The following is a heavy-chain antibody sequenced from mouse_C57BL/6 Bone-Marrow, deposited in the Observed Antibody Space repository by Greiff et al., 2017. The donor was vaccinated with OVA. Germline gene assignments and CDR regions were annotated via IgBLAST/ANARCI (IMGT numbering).Heavy chain of an antibody. CDR1: GFPLPSYA. D-gene: IGHD2-4*01. J-gene: IGHJ3*01. CDR3: ARNGDDYDDFLLAY. V-gene: IGHV2-9-1*01. Sequence: VKVVESGPGLVAPSQSLSLTCTVSGFPLPSYAISWVRQPPGTGLAWLGVIWTGGGTNYNSALKSNLCISKDNSKSQVFIKMNSMQTDDTARYYCARNGDDYDDFLLAYWGQGTLVTVSA. CDR2: IWTGGGT.